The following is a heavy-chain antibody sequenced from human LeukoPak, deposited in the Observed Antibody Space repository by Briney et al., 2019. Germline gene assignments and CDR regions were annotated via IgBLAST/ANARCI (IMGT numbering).Heavy chain of an antibody. CDR3: ARVSAAPGYYYYMDV. CDR2: ISAYNGNT. CDR1: GYTFTSYD. J-gene: IGHJ6*03. Sequence: GASVKVSCKASGYTFTSYDINWVRQAPGQGLEWMGWISAYNGNTNYAQKLQGRVTMTTDTSTSTAYMELRSLRSDDTAVYYCARVSAAPGYYYYMDVWGKGTTVTVSS. D-gene: IGHD6-13*01. V-gene: IGHV1-18*01.